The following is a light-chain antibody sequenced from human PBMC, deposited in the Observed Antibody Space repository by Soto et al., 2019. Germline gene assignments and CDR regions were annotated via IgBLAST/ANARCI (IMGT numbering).Light chain of an antibody. Sequence: DIQMTQSPSSVSAAVGDRVTITCRASQGIGNWLAWYQQKPGKAPNLLIYAASSLHSGVPSRFSGSGSGTDFTLTISSLQPEDFATYYCQQANSFPTFGQGTRLEIK. CDR1: QGIGNW. V-gene: IGKV1-12*01. CDR2: AAS. CDR3: QQANSFPT. J-gene: IGKJ5*01.